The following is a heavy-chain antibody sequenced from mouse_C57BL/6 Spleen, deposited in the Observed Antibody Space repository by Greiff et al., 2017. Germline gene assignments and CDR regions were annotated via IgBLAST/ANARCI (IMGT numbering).Heavy chain of an antibody. CDR3: TRSRDFDY. V-gene: IGHV1-15*01. CDR2: IDPETGGT. Sequence: QVQLQQSGAELVRPGASVTLSCKASGYTFTDYEMHWVKQTPVHGLEWIGAIDPETGGTAYNQKFKGKAILTADTSSSTAYMELRSLTSEDSAVYYCTRSRDFDYWGQGTTLTVSS. J-gene: IGHJ2*01. CDR1: GYTFTDYE.